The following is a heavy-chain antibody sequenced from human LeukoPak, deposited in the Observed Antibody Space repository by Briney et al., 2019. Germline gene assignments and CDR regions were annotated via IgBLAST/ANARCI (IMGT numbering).Heavy chain of an antibody. V-gene: IGHV3-33*01. CDR3: ARGEAGYPFDY. D-gene: IGHD3-9*01. CDR2: IWYDGSNK. Sequence: AGGSLRLSCAASGFTFSSYGMHWVRQAPGKGLEWVAVIWYDGSNKYYADSVKGRFTISRDNSKNTLYLQMNSLRAEDTAVYYCARGEAGYPFDYWGQGTLVTVSS. CDR1: GFTFSSYG. J-gene: IGHJ4*02.